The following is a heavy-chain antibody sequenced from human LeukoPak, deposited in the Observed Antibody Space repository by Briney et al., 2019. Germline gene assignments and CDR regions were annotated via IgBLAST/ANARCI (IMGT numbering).Heavy chain of an antibody. CDR1: GFTFSRYS. Sequence: PGGSLRLSCAASGFTFSRYSMNWVRQAPGKGLEWVSSISSSDDYIYYADSVKGRFTISRDNSKNTVYLQMNSLRADDTAVYYCARVGEGAAKDWGQGTLVTVSS. D-gene: IGHD1-26*01. CDR3: ARVGEGAAKD. V-gene: IGHV3-21*04. CDR2: ISSSDDYI. J-gene: IGHJ4*02.